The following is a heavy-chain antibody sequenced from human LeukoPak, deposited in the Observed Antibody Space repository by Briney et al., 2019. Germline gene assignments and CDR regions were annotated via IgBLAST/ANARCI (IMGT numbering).Heavy chain of an antibody. D-gene: IGHD3-16*01. CDR3: ARTRAYDAFDI. Sequence: SETLSLTCTVSGGSISSYYWSWIRQPPGKGLEWIGYIYYSGSTNYNPSLKSRVTISVDTSKNQFSLKLSSVTAADTAVYYCARTRAYDAFDIWGQGTMVTVSS. J-gene: IGHJ3*02. CDR2: IYYSGST. CDR1: GGSISSYY. V-gene: IGHV4-59*12.